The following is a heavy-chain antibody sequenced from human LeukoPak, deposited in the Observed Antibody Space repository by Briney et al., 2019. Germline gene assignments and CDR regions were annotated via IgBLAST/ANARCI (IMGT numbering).Heavy chain of an antibody. Sequence: ASVKVSCKASGYTFTGYYMHWVRQAPGQGLEWMGWINPKSGGTNYAQKFQGRVTMTRDTSISTAYMELSRLRSDDTAVYYCARVPHYGDYAYWGQGTLVTVSS. D-gene: IGHD4-17*01. CDR3: ARVPHYGDYAY. CDR1: GYTFTGYY. V-gene: IGHV1-2*02. J-gene: IGHJ4*02. CDR2: INPKSGGT.